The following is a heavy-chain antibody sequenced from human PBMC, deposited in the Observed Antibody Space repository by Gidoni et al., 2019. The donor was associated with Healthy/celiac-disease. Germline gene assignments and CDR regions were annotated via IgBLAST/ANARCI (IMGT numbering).Heavy chain of an antibody. Sequence: QVQLVQSGAEVKKPGASVKVSCKASGYTFTGYYMHWVRQAPGQGLEWMGWINPNSGGTNYAQKFQGWVTMTRDTSISTAYMELSRLRSDDTAVYYCARGRGHDYGDYYFDYWGQGTLVTVSS. D-gene: IGHD4-17*01. V-gene: IGHV1-2*04. CDR3: ARGRGHDYGDYYFDY. CDR1: GYTFTGYY. CDR2: INPNSGGT. J-gene: IGHJ4*02.